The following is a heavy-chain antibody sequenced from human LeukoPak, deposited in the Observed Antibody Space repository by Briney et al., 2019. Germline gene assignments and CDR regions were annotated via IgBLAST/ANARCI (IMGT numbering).Heavy chain of an antibody. Sequence: GGSLRLSCAASGFTFSSYSMNWVRQAPGKGLEWVSYISSSSSTIYYADSVKGRFTISRDNAKNSLYLQMNSLRAEDTAVYYCARDGVDTAMVDAFDIWGQGTMVTVSS. CDR1: GFTFSSYS. V-gene: IGHV3-48*01. D-gene: IGHD5-18*01. J-gene: IGHJ3*02. CDR3: ARDGVDTAMVDAFDI. CDR2: ISSSSSTI.